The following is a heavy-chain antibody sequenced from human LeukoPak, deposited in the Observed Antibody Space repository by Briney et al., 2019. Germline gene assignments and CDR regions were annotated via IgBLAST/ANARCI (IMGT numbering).Heavy chain of an antibody. J-gene: IGHJ5*01. D-gene: IGHD1-26*01. CDR3: ARQSGRTLLDS. CDR2: IYYSGST. V-gene: IGHV4-59*08. Sequence: PSETLSLTCTFSGGSMSSYYWGWIRQPPGKGLEWIGHIYYSGSTNYNPSLKSRVTMSVDTSKKQFSLEVSSVTTADTAVYYCARQSGRTLLDSCGHKSLVTVSS. CDR1: GGSMSSYY.